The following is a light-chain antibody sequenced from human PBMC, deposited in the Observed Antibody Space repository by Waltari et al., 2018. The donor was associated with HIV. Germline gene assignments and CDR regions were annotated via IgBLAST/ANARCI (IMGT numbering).Light chain of an antibody. V-gene: IGLV2-23*01. Sequence: HSALTPPASVSGSPGQSVTIPCTRTSRPVGVYNPVSWYHQYPGKAPKLMIYEGSKRPSGVSNRFSGSKSGNTASLTISGLQTEDEADYYCCSYAGSFVVFGGGTKLTVL. CDR3: CSYAGSFVV. J-gene: IGLJ2*01. CDR2: EGS. CDR1: SRPVGVYNP.